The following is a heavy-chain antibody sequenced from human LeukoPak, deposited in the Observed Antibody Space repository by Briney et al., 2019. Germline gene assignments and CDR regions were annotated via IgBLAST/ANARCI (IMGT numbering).Heavy chain of an antibody. CDR1: GGSISSSSYY. Sequence: SETLSLTCTVSGGSISSSSYYWGWIRQPPGKGLEWIGSIYYSGSTYYNPSLKSRVTMSVDTSKNQFSLKLSSVTAADTAVYYCARDRGGRARYDSSGYYYVLYYWGQGTLVTVSS. V-gene: IGHV4-39*07. D-gene: IGHD3-22*01. CDR2: IYYSGST. CDR3: ARDRGGRARYDSSGYYYVLYY. J-gene: IGHJ4*02.